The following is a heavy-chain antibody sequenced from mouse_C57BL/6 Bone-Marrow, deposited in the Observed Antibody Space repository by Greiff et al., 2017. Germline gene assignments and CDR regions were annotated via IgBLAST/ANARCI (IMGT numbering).Heavy chain of an antibody. CDR1: GYTFTSYW. J-gene: IGHJ4*01. CDR2: IDPSDSYT. Sequence: QVQLQQPGAELVMPGASVKLSCKASGYTFTSYWMHWVKQRPGQGLEWIGEIDPSDSYTNYNQKFKGKSTLTVDKSSSTAYMQLSRLTSEDSAVYYCARWDYAMDYWGQGTSVTVSS. CDR3: ARWDYAMDY. V-gene: IGHV1-69*01.